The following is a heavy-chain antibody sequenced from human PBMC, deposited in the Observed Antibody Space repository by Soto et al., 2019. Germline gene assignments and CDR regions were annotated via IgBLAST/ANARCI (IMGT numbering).Heavy chain of an antibody. J-gene: IGHJ3*02. D-gene: IGHD5-18*01. V-gene: IGHV3-48*01. Sequence: GSLRLSCAASGFTFSSYSMNWVRQAPGKGLEWVSYISSSSSTIYYADSVKGRFTISRDNAKNSLYLQMNSLRAEDTAVYYCARDLGERIQLWPDAFDIWGQGTMVTVSS. CDR1: GFTFSSYS. CDR2: ISSSSSTI. CDR3: ARDLGERIQLWPDAFDI.